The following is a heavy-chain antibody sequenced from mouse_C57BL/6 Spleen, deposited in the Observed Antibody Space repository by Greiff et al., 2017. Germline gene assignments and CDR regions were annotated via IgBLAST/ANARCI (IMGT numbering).Heavy chain of an antibody. CDR2: ISYDGSN. Sequence: VQLKESGPGLVKPSQSLSLTCSVTGYSITSGYYWNWIRQFPGNKLEWMGYISYDGSNNYNPSLKNRISITRDTSKNQFFLKLNSVTTEDTATYYCASPLYGKGAMDYWGQGTSVTVSS. J-gene: IGHJ4*01. CDR3: ASPLYGKGAMDY. V-gene: IGHV3-6*01. CDR1: GYSITSGYY. D-gene: IGHD2-1*01.